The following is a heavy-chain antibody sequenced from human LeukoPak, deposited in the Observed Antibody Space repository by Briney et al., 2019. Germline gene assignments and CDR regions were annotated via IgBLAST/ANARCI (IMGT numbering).Heavy chain of an antibody. J-gene: IGHJ3*02. D-gene: IGHD3-10*01. CDR2: ISAYNGNT. Sequence: ASVKVSCKASGYTFTSYGISWVRQAPGQGLEWMGWISAYNGNTNYAQKLQGRVTMTTDTSTITAYMELRSLRSDDTAVYYCASSAIMARGADDAFDIWGQGTMVTVSS. CDR1: GYTFTSYG. CDR3: ASSAIMARGADDAFDI. V-gene: IGHV1-18*01.